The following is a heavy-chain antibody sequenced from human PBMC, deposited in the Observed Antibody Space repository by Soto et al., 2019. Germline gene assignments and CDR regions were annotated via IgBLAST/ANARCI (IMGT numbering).Heavy chain of an antibody. CDR3: ARDLYYSSGRYFDHDALDF. D-gene: IGHD6-19*01. CDR1: GDGFASCG. J-gene: IGHJ3*01. Sequence: PAKVCSKASGDGFASCGRRWLRQSPEQGLEWMGWISPHNDRTKYARRFQDRVTMTTETPTSTVYMELGSLRSDDTAVYYCARDLYYSSGRYFDHDALDFRGQGTVVTVSS. CDR2: ISPHNDRT. V-gene: IGHV1-18*01.